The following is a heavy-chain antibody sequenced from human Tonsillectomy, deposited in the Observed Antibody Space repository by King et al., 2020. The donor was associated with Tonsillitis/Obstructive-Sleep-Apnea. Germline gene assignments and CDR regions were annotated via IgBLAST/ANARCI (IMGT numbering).Heavy chain of an antibody. V-gene: IGHV4-61*01. D-gene: IGHD3-9*01. CDR1: GGSVSSGSYY. CDR3: ASPPSPETGNDAFDI. Sequence: VQLQESGPGLVKPSETLSLTCTVSGGSVSSGSYYWSWIRQPPGKGLEWIGYIYYSGSTNYNPSLKSRVTISVEQSKNQFSLKLSSVTAADTAVYYFASPPSPETGNDAFDIWGQGTMVTVSS. J-gene: IGHJ3*02. CDR2: IYYSGST.